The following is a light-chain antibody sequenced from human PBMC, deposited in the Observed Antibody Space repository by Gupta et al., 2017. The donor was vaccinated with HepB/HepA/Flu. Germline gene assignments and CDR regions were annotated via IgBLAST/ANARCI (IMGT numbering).Light chain of an antibody. CDR2: YAS. Sequence: EIVLTQSPDFQSGTPKEKVTITCRASQSIGSTLHWYQQKPDQSPKLLIKYASQPFSGVPSRCSGSGSGTDFTLTIKSLEAEDAATYYCQQSSSLPCTFGQGTKLEIK. V-gene: IGKV6-21*01. CDR3: QQSSSLPCT. CDR1: QSIGST. J-gene: IGKJ2*02.